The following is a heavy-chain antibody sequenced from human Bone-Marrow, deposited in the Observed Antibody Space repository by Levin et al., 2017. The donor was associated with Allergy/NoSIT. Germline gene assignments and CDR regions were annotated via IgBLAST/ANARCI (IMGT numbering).Heavy chain of an antibody. CDR2: IYSNGDA. V-gene: IGHV4-59*12. J-gene: IGHJ4*02. D-gene: IGHD5-18*01. Sequence: SETLSLTCSVSGGSMSRYYWSWIRQSPERGLEWIGYIYSNGDASYNPSLEGRVTISVDTPRNQFSLRLRSVTAADTALYYCARARDNFGYLPLDHWGQGTLVIVSS. CDR1: GGSMSRYY. CDR3: ARARDNFGYLPLDH.